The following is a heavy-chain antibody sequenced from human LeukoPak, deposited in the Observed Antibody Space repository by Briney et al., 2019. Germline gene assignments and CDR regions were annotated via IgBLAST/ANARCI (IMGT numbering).Heavy chain of an antibody. CDR2: IKQDGSDK. V-gene: IGHV3-7*04. J-gene: IGHJ4*02. CDR3: ARTLLYDRSDCYRYFDY. Sequence: PGGSLRLSCAASGFTFSNYWMSWVRQAPGKGLEWVSNIKQDGSDKYYVDSVKGRFTISRDNAKNSLYLQMNSLRAEDTAVYYCARTLLYDRSDCYRYFDYWGQGTPVTVSS. D-gene: IGHD3-22*01. CDR1: GFTFSNYW.